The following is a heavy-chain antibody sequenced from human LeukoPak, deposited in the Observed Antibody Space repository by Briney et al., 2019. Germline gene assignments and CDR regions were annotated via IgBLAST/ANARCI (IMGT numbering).Heavy chain of an antibody. CDR3: ARDVAARPYFDY. Sequence: SVKVSCKASGGTFSSYAISWVRQAPGQGLEWMGRIIPIFGTANYAQKFQGRVTITTDESTSTAYMELSSLRSEDTAVYYCARDVAARPYFDYWGQGTLVTVSS. CDR1: GGTFSSYA. CDR2: IIPIFGTA. D-gene: IGHD6-6*01. V-gene: IGHV1-69*05. J-gene: IGHJ4*02.